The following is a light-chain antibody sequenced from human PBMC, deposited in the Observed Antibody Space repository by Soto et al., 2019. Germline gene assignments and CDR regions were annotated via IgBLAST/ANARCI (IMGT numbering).Light chain of an antibody. J-gene: IGKJ1*01. Sequence: IVMTQSPRSLSVTPGDAASICFMSSARPLHKNGYNYVDWYQQKPGQAPRLLIYGASSRATGIPDRFSGSGSGTDFTLTISRLEPEDFAVYYCQQYGSSPPWTFGQGTKVDI. CDR1: ARPLHKNGYNY. V-gene: IGKV3-20*01. CDR2: GAS. CDR3: QQYGSSPPWT.